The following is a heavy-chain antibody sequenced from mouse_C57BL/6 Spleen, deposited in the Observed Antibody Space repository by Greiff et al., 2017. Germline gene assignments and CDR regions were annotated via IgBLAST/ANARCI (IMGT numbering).Heavy chain of an antibody. Sequence: QVQLQQPGAELVKPGASVKMSCKASGYTFTSYWITWVKQRPGQGLEWIGDIYPGSGSTNSNEKFTSKATLTVDTSSSTAYMQLSSLTSEDSAVYYCAREGKFITTVVATNYCDYWGQGTTLTVSA. J-gene: IGHJ2*01. V-gene: IGHV1-55*01. D-gene: IGHD1-1*01. CDR3: AREGKFITTVVATNYCDY. CDR1: GYTFTSYW. CDR2: IYPGSGST.